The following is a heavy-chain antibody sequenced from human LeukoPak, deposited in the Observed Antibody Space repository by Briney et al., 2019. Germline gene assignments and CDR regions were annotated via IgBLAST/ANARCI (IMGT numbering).Heavy chain of an antibody. Sequence: PGGSLRLSCAASGFTFSSYWMHWVRQAPGKGLVWVSRINIDGSTTNYADSVKGRFTISRDNAKNSLYLQMNSLRAEDTAVYYCARDWPTIAAAGTIPEYFQHWGQGTLVTVSS. V-gene: IGHV3-74*01. J-gene: IGHJ1*01. CDR1: GFTFSSYW. D-gene: IGHD6-13*01. CDR2: INIDGSTT. CDR3: ARDWPTIAAAGTIPEYFQH.